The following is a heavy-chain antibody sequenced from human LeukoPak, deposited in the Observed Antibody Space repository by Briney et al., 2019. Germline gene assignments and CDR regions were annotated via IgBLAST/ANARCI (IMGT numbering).Heavy chain of an antibody. D-gene: IGHD6-19*01. CDR2: INPSGGST. Sequence: ASVKVSCKASGYTFTDYYMHWVRQAPGQGLEWMGIINPSGGSTTYAQKFQGRVTMTRDTSTSTVYMELSSLSSGDTAVYYCARGGSGWYLDYWGQGTLVTVSS. J-gene: IGHJ4*02. CDR1: GYTFTDYY. CDR3: ARGGSGWYLDY. V-gene: IGHV1-46*01.